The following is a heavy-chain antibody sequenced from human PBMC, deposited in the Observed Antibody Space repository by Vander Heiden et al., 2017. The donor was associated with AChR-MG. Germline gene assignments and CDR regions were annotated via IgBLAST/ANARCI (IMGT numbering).Heavy chain of an antibody. J-gene: IGHJ4*02. CDR1: GFTFSSYS. CDR2: ISSSSSTI. Sequence: EVQLVESGGGLVQPGGSLRLSCAAAGFTFSSYSMNWVRQAPGKGLEWVSYISSSSSTIYYADSVRGRFTISRDNAQNSLYLQMNSLRDEDTAVYYCARGRIHYYDSSGYYSSHDYWGQGTLVTVSS. CDR3: ARGRIHYYDSSGYYSSHDY. D-gene: IGHD3-22*01. V-gene: IGHV3-48*02.